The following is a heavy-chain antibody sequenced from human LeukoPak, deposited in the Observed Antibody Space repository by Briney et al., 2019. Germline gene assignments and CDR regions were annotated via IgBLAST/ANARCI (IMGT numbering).Heavy chain of an antibody. CDR3: ARDGGTTGTTIAFDI. CDR2: INPNSGGT. CDR1: GYTFTGYY. J-gene: IGHJ3*02. V-gene: IGHV1-2*02. Sequence: ASVKVSCKASGYTFTGYYKHWVRQAPGQGLEWMGWINPNSGGTNYAQKFQGRVTMTRDTSISTACMELSRLRSDDTAVYYCARDGGTTGTTIAFDIWGQGTMVTVSS. D-gene: IGHD1-1*01.